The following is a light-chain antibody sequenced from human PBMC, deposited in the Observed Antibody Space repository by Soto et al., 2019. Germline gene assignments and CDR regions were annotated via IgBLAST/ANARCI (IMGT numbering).Light chain of an antibody. J-gene: IGKJ4*01. CDR1: QGISNY. CDR2: AAS. V-gene: IGKV1-27*01. Sequence: DIQMTQSPSSLSASVGDRVTITCRASQGISNYLAWYQQKPGKVPKLLIYAASTLQSGVPSRFSGSGSGTYLPLTSSSLQPEDVASYYCQKYNSAPSLTFGGGTKVEIK. CDR3: QKYNSAPSLT.